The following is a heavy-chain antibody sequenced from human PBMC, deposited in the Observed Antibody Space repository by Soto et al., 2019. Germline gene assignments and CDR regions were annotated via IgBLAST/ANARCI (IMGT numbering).Heavy chain of an antibody. Sequence: QVQLVESGGGVVQPGRSLRLSCAASGFTFSSYGMHWVRQAPGKGLEWVAVISFDGNNKYYADSVKGRFTISRDNSKNTLYLQTNSLRAEDTAVYYCAKDRRPNYYYGMDVWGQGTTVTVSS. CDR3: AKDRRPNYYYGMDV. D-gene: IGHD6-25*01. V-gene: IGHV3-30*18. J-gene: IGHJ6*02. CDR1: GFTFSSYG. CDR2: ISFDGNNK.